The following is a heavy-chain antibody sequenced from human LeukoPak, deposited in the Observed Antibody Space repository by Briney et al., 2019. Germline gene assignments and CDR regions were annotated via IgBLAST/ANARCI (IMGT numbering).Heavy chain of an antibody. CDR3: VREKGRGVISPYFDY. D-gene: IGHD3-10*01. V-gene: IGHV3-7*01. J-gene: IGHJ4*02. CDR2: IRQDGSDK. Sequence: GGSLRLSCTASGFTFSSYWMTWVRQAPGKGLEWVANIRQDGSDKYYVDSVKGRFTISRDNAKNSLFLQMNSLRAEDTAVYYCVREKGRGVISPYFDYWGQGTLVTVSS. CDR1: GFTFSSYW.